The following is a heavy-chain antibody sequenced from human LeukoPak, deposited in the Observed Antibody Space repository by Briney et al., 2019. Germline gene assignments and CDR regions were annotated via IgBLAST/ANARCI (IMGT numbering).Heavy chain of an antibody. D-gene: IGHD1-26*01. J-gene: IGHJ4*02. CDR3: ARYKGGSNNLDY. CDR1: GYTFTDYY. CDR2: INCNNGGT. Sequence: VASVKVSCKASGYTFTDYYIFWVRQAPGQGLEWMGWINCNNGGTQYAEKFQGRVTMTRDTSITTAYMEPSSLRSDDTAIYYCARYKGGSNNLDYWGQGTLVTVSS. V-gene: IGHV1-2*02.